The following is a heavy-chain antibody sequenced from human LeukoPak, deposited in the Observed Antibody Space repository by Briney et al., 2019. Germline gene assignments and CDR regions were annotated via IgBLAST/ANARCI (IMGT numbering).Heavy chain of an antibody. Sequence: PSXTLSLTCTVSGGSISSSSYYWGWIRQPPGKGMEWIGSIYYSGSTYYNRYSKSRITIYVNKTKNQFSLKLSSVTAADTAVYYCATLTTVVTPDSFWGQGTLVTVSS. D-gene: IGHD4-23*01. CDR3: ATLTTVVTPDSF. J-gene: IGHJ4*02. CDR1: GGSISSSSYY. V-gene: IGHV4-39*01. CDR2: IYYSGST.